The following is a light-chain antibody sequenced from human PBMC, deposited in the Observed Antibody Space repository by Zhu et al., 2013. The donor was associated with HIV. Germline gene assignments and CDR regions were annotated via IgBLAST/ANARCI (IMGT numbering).Light chain of an antibody. J-gene: IGKJ4*01. Sequence: DIVLTQSPGTLSLSPGERATLSCKVSQRISSSYIAWYQHRPGQAPRLLIYGASSRPPGIADRFSGSGSGTDFTLTITRLEPEDFAVYYCQQYATSLAFGGGTKVEIK. V-gene: IGKV3-20*01. CDR3: QQYATSLA. CDR2: GAS. CDR1: QRISSSY.